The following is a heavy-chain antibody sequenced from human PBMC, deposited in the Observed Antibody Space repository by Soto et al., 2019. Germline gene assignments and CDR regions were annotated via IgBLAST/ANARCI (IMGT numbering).Heavy chain of an antibody. J-gene: IGHJ4*02. CDR2: ISYSGST. V-gene: IGHV4-39*01. CDR3: ARNSRIGYSCHPDY. Sequence: QLQLQESGPGLVKPSETLSLTCTVSGGSISSSSYYWGWIRQPPGKGLEWIGSISYSGSTYYNPSLKSRVEISVDTSKNQCALKLSSVTAADTALYYCARNSRIGYSCHPDYWGQGTLVTVSS. D-gene: IGHD5-18*01. CDR1: GGSISSSSYY.